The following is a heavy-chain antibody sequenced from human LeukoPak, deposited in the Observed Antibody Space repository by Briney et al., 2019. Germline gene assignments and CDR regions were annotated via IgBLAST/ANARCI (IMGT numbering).Heavy chain of an antibody. CDR1: EYDFANYW. D-gene: IGHD1-14*01. CDR3: ARRKFSDTWFDP. CDR2: VYPAGSRI. V-gene: IGHV5-51*01. J-gene: IGHJ5*02. Sequence: GESLKISCKGSEYDFANYWIGWVRQMPGKGLEWMGIVYPAGSRIHYSPSFQGQVTMSVDRSISTAYLQWMSLKASDTAMYFCARRKFSDTWFDPWGQGTLVTV.